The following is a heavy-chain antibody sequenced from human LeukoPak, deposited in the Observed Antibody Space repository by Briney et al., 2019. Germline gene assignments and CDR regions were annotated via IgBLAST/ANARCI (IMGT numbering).Heavy chain of an antibody. D-gene: IGHD6-13*01. CDR3: ARDQDSSLDY. V-gene: IGHV1-2*02. CDR1: GDTFTGYY. J-gene: IGHJ4*02. CDR2: INPNSGGT. Sequence: GASVKVSCKASGDTFTGYYIHWVRQAPGQGLEWMGWINPNSGGTNYAQRFQGRVTMTRDTSISTAYMELSRLRSDDTAVYYCARDQDSSLDYWGQGTLVTVSS.